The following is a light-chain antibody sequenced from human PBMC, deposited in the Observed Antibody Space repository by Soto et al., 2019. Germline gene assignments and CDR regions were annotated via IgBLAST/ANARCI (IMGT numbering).Light chain of an antibody. V-gene: IGKV3-11*01. J-gene: IGKJ1*01. CDR1: QSVSSY. CDR2: DAS. CDR3: QQRSNWPTWT. Sequence: EMWLTQSPATLSLSPGERATLSCRASQSVSSYLAWYQQKPGQAPRLLIYDASNRATGIPARFSGSGSGTDFTLTISSLEPEDFAVYYCQQRSNWPTWTFGQGTKV.